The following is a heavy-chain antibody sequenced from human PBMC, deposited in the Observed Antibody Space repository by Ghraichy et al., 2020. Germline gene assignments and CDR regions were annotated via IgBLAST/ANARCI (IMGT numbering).Heavy chain of an antibody. J-gene: IGHJ6*02. CDR2: IWSDGTNK. V-gene: IGHV3-33*01. CDR3: VRDQSRQRRGSSTSGVGTYYYGMDV. D-gene: IGHD2-2*01. Sequence: GGSLRLSCVASGFTFSNFALHWVRQTPGKGLEWVAIIWSDGTNKYYADSVKGRFTISRDNSKDTLFLQMNSLSADDTAIYYCVRDQSRQRRGSSTSGVGTYYYGMDVWGQGTTVTVSS. CDR1: GFTFSNFA.